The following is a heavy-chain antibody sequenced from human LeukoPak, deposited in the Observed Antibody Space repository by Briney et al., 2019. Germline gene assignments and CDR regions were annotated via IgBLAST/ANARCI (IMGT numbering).Heavy chain of an antibody. CDR3: ARRGSYCGDSMDY. Sequence: PGRSLRLSCAASGFTFSSYAMHWVRQAPGKGLEYVSAISSNGGSTYYANSMKGRFTISRDNSKNTLYLHMGSLRVEDMAVYYCARRGSYCGDSMDYWGQRTLVTVSS. CDR2: ISSNGGST. V-gene: IGHV3-64*01. CDR1: GFTFSSYA. D-gene: IGHD1-26*01. J-gene: IGHJ4*02.